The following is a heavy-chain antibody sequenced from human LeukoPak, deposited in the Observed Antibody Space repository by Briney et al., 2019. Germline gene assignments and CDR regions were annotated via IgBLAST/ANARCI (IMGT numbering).Heavy chain of an antibody. J-gene: IGHJ6*04. V-gene: IGHV3-48*04. CDR3: AELGITMIGGV. D-gene: IGHD3-10*02. CDR1: GLTISSYS. CDR2: ISSSSTI. Sequence: PGGSLRLSCAASGLTISSYSMNWVRQAPGKGLQWVSYISSSSTIYYADSVKGRFTISRDNAKNSLHLQMNSLRAEDTAVYYCAELGITMIGGVWGKGTTVTISS.